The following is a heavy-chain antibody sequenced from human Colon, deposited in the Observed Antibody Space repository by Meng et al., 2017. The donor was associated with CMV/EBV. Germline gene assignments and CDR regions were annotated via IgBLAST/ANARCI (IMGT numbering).Heavy chain of an antibody. V-gene: IGHV3-74*01. D-gene: IGHD3-22*01. J-gene: IGHJ4*02. Sequence: EVQLVESGXGLVQPGGSLGVSCVASGFTFSSYGMHWVRQAPGKGLVWVSRINNDGSSTSYADSVKGRFTISRDNAKNTLYLQMNSLRAEDTAVYYCARDSPSSSGSTDYWGPGTLVTVSS. CDR1: GFTFSSYG. CDR2: INNDGSST. CDR3: ARDSPSSSGSTDY.